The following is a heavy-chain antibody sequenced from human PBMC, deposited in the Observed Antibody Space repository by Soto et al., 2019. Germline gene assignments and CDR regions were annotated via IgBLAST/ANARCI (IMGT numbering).Heavy chain of an antibody. CDR2: IYYSGST. D-gene: IGHD3-22*01. V-gene: IGHV4-61*01. CDR3: ARDTRYYDSSGYSAAPDY. CDR1: GGSVSSGSYY. J-gene: IGHJ4*02. Sequence: QVQLQESGPGLVKPSETLSLTCPVSGGSVSSGSYYWSWIRQPPGKGLEWIGYIYYSGSTNYNPSLKSRVTISVDTSKNQFSLKLSSVTAADTAVYYCARDTRYYDSSGYSAAPDYWGQGTLVTVSS.